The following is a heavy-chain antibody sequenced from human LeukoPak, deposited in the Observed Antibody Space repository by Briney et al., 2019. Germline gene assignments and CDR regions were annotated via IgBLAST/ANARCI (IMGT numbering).Heavy chain of an antibody. Sequence: PSQTLSLTCTVSGGSISSGSYYWSRIRQPAGKGLEWNGRIYTSGSTNYNPSLKSRVTISVDTSKNQFSLKLSSVTAADTAVYYCARGHMITFGGVSPGFDYWGQGTLVTVSS. J-gene: IGHJ4*02. CDR1: GGSISSGSYY. D-gene: IGHD3-16*01. V-gene: IGHV4-61*02. CDR3: ARGHMITFGGVSPGFDY. CDR2: IYTSGST.